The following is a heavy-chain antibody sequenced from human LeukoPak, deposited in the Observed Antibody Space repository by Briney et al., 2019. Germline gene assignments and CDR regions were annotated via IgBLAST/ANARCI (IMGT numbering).Heavy chain of an antibody. J-gene: IGHJ4*02. V-gene: IGHV4-59*01. D-gene: IGHD2-21*02. CDR3: ASSRTGDRFDY. Sequence: PSETLSLTCTVSGGSISSYYWSWLRQPPGKGLEWIGYIYYSGSTNYNPSLKSRVTISVDTSKNQFSLKLSSVTAADTAVYYCASSRTGDRFDYWGQGTLVTVSS. CDR1: GGSISSYY. CDR2: IYYSGST.